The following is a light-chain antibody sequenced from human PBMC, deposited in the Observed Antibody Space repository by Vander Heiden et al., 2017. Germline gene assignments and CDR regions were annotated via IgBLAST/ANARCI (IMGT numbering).Light chain of an antibody. Sequence: DIQLTQSPSSLSASVGDRVTITCRASQSVRKYLNWYQQKTGKAPQLLIYAASTLQSGAPSRFSGSGSGTDFTLTISSLQPEDFATYYCQQRYSTLSWTFGQGTKVEIK. CDR3: QQRYSTLSWT. J-gene: IGKJ1*01. CDR2: AAS. CDR1: QSVRKY. V-gene: IGKV1-39*01.